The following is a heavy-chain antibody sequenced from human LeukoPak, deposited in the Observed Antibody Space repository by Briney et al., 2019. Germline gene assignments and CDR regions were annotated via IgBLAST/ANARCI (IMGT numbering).Heavy chain of an antibody. J-gene: IGHJ4*02. V-gene: IGHV4-59*01. Sequence: SETLSLTCTVSGGSISSYYWSWLRQPPGKGLEWIGYVYNSGRSSNYNPSLNSLVTISVDTSKNQFSLKLSSVTAADTAVYYCARGYVPLTGRPQWGLDYWGQGTQVIVSS. CDR1: GGSISSYY. CDR2: VYNSGRSS. CDR3: ARGYVPLTGRPQWGLDY. D-gene: IGHD3-9*01.